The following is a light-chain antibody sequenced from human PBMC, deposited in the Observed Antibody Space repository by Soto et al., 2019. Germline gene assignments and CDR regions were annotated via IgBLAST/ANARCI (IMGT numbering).Light chain of an antibody. V-gene: IGLV1-36*01. J-gene: IGLJ3*02. Sequence: QSVLTQPPSVSEAPRQKVTISCSGSSSNIGNNAVNWYHQLPGKAPKLLIYYDDLLPSGVSDRFSGSKSGTSASLAISGLQSEDEADYYCATWDDSLTGWVFGGGTKLTVL. CDR3: ATWDDSLTGWV. CDR2: YDD. CDR1: SSNIGNNA.